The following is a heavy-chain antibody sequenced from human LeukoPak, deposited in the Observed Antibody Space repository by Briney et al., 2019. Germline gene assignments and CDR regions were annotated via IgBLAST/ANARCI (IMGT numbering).Heavy chain of an antibody. J-gene: IGHJ4*02. CDR2: ITHSGST. Sequence: SETLSLTCAVYGGSFSTYYWTWIRQPPGKGLEWIGEITHSGSTNYNPSLKSRLTVSVDTSKKQFSLHMNSVAAADTAVYYCARASYNWNDFDSWGQGTLVTVSS. CDR3: ARASYNWNDFDS. CDR1: GGSFSTYY. V-gene: IGHV4-34*01. D-gene: IGHD1-20*01.